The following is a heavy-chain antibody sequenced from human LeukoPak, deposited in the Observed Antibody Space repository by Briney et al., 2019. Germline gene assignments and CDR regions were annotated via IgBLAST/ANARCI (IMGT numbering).Heavy chain of an antibody. CDR1: GFTFSTYT. Sequence: KPGGSLRLSCAASGFTFSTYTMNWVRQAPGKGLEWVSSIRSSSGYIYYPDSVKGRFTISRDNAENSLYLQMNSLRAEDTAVYYCTRGGTVTTGIDYWGQGTLVTVSS. CDR3: TRGGTVTTGIDY. J-gene: IGHJ4*02. CDR2: IRSSSGYI. V-gene: IGHV3-21*01. D-gene: IGHD4-17*01.